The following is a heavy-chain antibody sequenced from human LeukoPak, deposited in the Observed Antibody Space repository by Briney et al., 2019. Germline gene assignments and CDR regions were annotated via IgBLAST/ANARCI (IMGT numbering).Heavy chain of an antibody. Sequence: PGGSLRLSCAASGFSFNSDWMDWVRQAPGKGLEWVAHIKHDESEKNYLDSVKGRFTISRDNAQNSLYLQMNGLRVEDTAVYYCTRRLDDWGQGTLVTVSS. CDR1: GFSFNSDW. V-gene: IGHV3-7*01. CDR2: IKHDESEK. J-gene: IGHJ4*02. CDR3: TRRLDD. D-gene: IGHD3-16*01.